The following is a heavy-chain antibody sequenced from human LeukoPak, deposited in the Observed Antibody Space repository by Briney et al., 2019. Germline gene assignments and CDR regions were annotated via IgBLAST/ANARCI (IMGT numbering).Heavy chain of an antibody. CDR2: IYYSGST. Sequence: SETLSLTCTVSGVSISSYYWSWIRQPPGKGLEWIGYIYYSGSTNYNPSLKSRVTISVDTSKNQFSLKLSSVTAADTAVYYCARVKGGYDILTGYPFDYWGQGTLVTVSS. CDR3: ARVKGGYDILTGYPFDY. CDR1: GVSISSYY. J-gene: IGHJ4*02. V-gene: IGHV4-59*08. D-gene: IGHD3-9*01.